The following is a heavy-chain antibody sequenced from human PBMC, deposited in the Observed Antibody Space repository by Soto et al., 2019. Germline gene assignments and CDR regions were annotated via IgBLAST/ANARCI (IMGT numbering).Heavy chain of an antibody. D-gene: IGHD6-13*01. Sequence: EVQLVESGGGLVKPGGSLRLSCAASGLTFSTYTMNWVRQAPGKGLEWVSCISSNSSYIYNADSVKGRFTISRDNAKDSLYLQMNSLRVEDTAVYYCATVEEGSRSWQFENWGRGILVTVSA. V-gene: IGHV3-21*01. CDR1: GLTFSTYT. CDR3: ATVEEGSRSWQFEN. CDR2: ISSNSSYI. J-gene: IGHJ4*02.